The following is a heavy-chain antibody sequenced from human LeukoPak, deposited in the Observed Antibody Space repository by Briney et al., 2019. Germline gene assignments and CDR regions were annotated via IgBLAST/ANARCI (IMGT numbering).Heavy chain of an antibody. J-gene: IGHJ6*02. CDR3: ARSPVIARLGYYGMDV. CDR1: GSSFSTYG. D-gene: IGHD2-21*01. CDR2: IWYDDSNK. V-gene: IGHV3-33*01. Sequence: GRSLRLSCAASGSSFSTYGMHWARQAPDGGREWLAVIWYDDSNKFYADSGTGRFAISRDNSRNTVYLQMNSLRAEDTAMYYCARSPVIARLGYYGMDVWGQGTTVTVSS.